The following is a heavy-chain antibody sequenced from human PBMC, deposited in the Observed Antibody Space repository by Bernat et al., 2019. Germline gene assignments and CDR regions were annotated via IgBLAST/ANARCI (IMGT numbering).Heavy chain of an antibody. CDR1: GFTFNSYA. J-gene: IGHJ4*02. CDR3: AKAYSSSWRAFDY. CDR2: LSGSGGTT. Sequence: EVQVVESGGGLVQPGGSLSLPCAASGFTFNSYAMSWVRQAPGEGLEWVSGLSGSGGTTYYADSVKGRFTISRDNSQNTLYLQMNSLRAEDTAVYYCAKAYSSSWRAFDYWGQGTLVTVSS. V-gene: IGHV3-23*04. D-gene: IGHD6-13*01.